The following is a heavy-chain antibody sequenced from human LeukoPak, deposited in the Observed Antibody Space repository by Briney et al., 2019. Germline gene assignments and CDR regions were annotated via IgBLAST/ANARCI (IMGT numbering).Heavy chain of an antibody. Sequence: GASVKVSCKASGYSFTGYYIHWVRQAPGQGLAWMGWINPYSGDTTYAQKFQGRLTLTRDTSISTAYMEVSRLKSDDTAVYYCATETGGEAFDIWGQGTMVTVSS. J-gene: IGHJ3*02. D-gene: IGHD7-27*01. CDR2: INPYSGDT. CDR3: ATETGGEAFDI. V-gene: IGHV1-2*02. CDR1: GYSFTGYY.